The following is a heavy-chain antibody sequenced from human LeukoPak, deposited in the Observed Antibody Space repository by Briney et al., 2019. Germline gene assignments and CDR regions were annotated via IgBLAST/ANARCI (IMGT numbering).Heavy chain of an antibody. D-gene: IGHD1-1*01. V-gene: IGHV3-7*03. CDR3: ARDGGWNRFDY. J-gene: IGHJ4*02. CDR1: GFTFSSSW. CDR2: INEDGSQK. Sequence: PGGSLRLSCAASGFTFSSSWMTWLRQAPGKGLEWVANINEDGSQKNYVGSVTGRFTISRDNAKNSLYLQMNSLSAEDTAVYYCARDGGWNRFDYWGQGTLVTVSS.